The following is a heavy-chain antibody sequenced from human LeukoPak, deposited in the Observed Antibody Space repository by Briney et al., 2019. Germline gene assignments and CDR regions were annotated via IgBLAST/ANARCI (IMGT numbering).Heavy chain of an antibody. CDR2: ISSSSSYK. V-gene: IGHV3-21*03. Sequence: GGSLRLSCAASGFTFSSYAMNWVRQAPGKGLEWVSFISSSSSYKYYADSVKGRFTISRENAKNSLYLQMNSLRVEDTSVYYCARLRGLYSGTYRYQTAFEYWGQGSLLTVSS. D-gene: IGHD1-26*01. CDR3: ARLRGLYSGTYRYQTAFEY. J-gene: IGHJ4*02. CDR1: GFTFSSYA.